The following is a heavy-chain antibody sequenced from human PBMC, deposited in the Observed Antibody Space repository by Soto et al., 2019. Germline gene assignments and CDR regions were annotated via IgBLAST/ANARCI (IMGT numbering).Heavy chain of an antibody. CDR2: INPDSGVT. CDR1: GYTFTSYY. V-gene: IGHV1-2*02. CDR3: ARDRGVRDV. Sequence: QVQLVQSGAEVKKPGASVKVSCKASGYTFTSYYMHWVRQAPGQGLEWMGWINPDSGVTYYPHKFQDRVTMPRDTSISTAYMELSRLTSDDTALYYCARDRGVRDVWGQGTTVIVSS. D-gene: IGHD2-8*01. J-gene: IGHJ6*02.